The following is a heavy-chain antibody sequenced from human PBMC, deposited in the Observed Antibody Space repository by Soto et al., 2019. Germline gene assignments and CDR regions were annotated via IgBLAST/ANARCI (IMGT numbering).Heavy chain of an antibody. Sequence: GGSLRLSCAASGFTVSSSYMSWVRQAPGKGLEWVSVIYSGGSTYYADSVKGRFTISRDNSKNTLYLQMNSLRAEDTAVYYCARDGAGYCSGGSCYYFGAFDIWGQGTMVTVSS. CDR3: ARDGAGYCSGGSCYYFGAFDI. CDR1: GFTVSSSY. J-gene: IGHJ3*02. V-gene: IGHV3-66*01. D-gene: IGHD2-15*01. CDR2: IYSGGST.